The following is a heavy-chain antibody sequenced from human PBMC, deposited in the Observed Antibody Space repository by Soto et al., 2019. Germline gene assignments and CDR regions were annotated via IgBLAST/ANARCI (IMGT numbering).Heavy chain of an antibody. CDR3: AGALLGTRANWFDP. CDR2: ISSSSSYI. V-gene: IGHV3-21*01. J-gene: IGHJ5*02. Sequence: GGSLRLSCAASGFTFSSYSMNWVRQAPGKGLEWVSSISSSSSYIYYADSVKGRFTISRDNAKNSLYLQMNSLRAEDKAVYYCAGALLGTRANWFDPWGQGTLFTFSS. CDR1: GFTFSSYS. D-gene: IGHD1-26*01.